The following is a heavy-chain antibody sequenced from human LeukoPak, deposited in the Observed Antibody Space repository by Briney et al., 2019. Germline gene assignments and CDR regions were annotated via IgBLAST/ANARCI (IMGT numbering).Heavy chain of an antibody. CDR3: ARISTAVAGADY. Sequence: PGGSLRRSCRAFGFTFSRSWMSWVRQAPGKGLEWVANIKQDESETYYVDSVKGRFTVSRDNTKNSLYLQMDSLRAEDTAVYYCARISTAVAGADYWGQGTLVTVSS. CDR2: IKQDESET. J-gene: IGHJ4*02. CDR1: GFTFSRSW. V-gene: IGHV3-7*01. D-gene: IGHD6-19*01.